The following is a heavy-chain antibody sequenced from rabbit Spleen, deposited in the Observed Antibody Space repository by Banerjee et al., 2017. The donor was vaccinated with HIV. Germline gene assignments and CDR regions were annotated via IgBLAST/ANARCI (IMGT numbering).Heavy chain of an antibody. Sequence: QLKESGGGLVQPGGSLKLSCKGSGFDFSTYYMSWVRQAPGKGLEWIGYIEPIFGNTYYANGVNGRFTISSHNAPNTLYLELSSLTAADTATYFCVRDQAGDGDYGPYYLNLWGPGTLVTVS. CDR2: IEPIFGNT. J-gene: IGHJ4*01. CDR3: VRDQAGDGDYGPYYLNL. V-gene: IGHV1S7*01. D-gene: IGHD2-1*01. CDR1: GFDFSTYY.